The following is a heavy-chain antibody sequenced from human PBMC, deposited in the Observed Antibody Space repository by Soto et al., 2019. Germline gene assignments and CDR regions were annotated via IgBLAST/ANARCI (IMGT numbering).Heavy chain of an antibody. CDR1: GFIFSNES. V-gene: IGHV3-7*04. CDR3: ARGNTLDP. J-gene: IGHJ5*02. Sequence: PGGSLRLSCAASGFIFSNESMTWVRQAPGTGLECVATINQNGSEKYYLDSVKGRFTISRDNAKNSLYLQLNSLRADDTAVYYCARGNTLDPWGQGTLVTVSS. CDR2: INQNGSEK.